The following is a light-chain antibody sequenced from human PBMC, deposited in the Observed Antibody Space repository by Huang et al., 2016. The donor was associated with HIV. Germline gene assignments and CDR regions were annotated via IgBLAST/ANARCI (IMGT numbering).Light chain of an antibody. V-gene: IGKV3-15*01. CDR1: QSVSSN. J-gene: IGKJ2*01. CDR2: DAS. Sequence: RVLTPSPLSLSVSPGEKAPLSCRASQSVSSNLAWYQQKPGHAPRLLIYDASTRASDIPARFSGSGSEIEFTRTISSLQSEDFAIYYCQQYNNWPRTFGQGTKLEIK. CDR3: QQYNNWPRT.